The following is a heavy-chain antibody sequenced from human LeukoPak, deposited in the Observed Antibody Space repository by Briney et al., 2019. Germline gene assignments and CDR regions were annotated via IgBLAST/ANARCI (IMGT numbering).Heavy chain of an antibody. CDR3: ARGRFGGYPTSNWFDP. D-gene: IGHD6-25*01. J-gene: IGHJ5*02. Sequence: PSETLSLTCTVSGASISSYYWSWVRQPPGKGLEWIGEIYHSGSTNYNPSLKSRVTISVDKSKNQFSLKLSSVTAADTAVYYCARGRFGGYPTSNWFDPWGQGTLVTVSS. CDR1: GASISSYYW. CDR2: IYHSGST. V-gene: IGHV4-4*02.